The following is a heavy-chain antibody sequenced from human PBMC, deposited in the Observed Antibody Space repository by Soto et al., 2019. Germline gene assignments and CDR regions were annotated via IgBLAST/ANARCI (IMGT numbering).Heavy chain of an antibody. D-gene: IGHD3-16*02. V-gene: IGHV4-31*03. J-gene: IGHJ4*02. Sequence: LSLTCTVSGGSISSGGYYWSWIRQHPGKGLEWIGYIYYSGSTYYNPSLKSRVTISVDTSKNQFSLKLSSVTAADTAVYYCARADMITFGGVIVVPFDYWGQGTLVTVSS. CDR1: GGSISSGGYY. CDR2: IYYSGST. CDR3: ARADMITFGGVIVVPFDY.